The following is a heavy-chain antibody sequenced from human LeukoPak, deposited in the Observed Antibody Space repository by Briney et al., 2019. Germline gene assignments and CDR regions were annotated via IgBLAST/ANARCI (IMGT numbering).Heavy chain of an antibody. V-gene: IGHV3-30*04. CDR2: ISYDGSNK. CDR3: ARDGRGWFGELFAFDI. Sequence: GGSLRPSCAASGFTFSSYAMHWVRQAPGKGLEWVAVISYDGSNKYYADSVKGRFTISRDNSKNTLYLQMNRLRAEDTAVYYCARDGRGWFGELFAFDIWGQGTMVTVSS. J-gene: IGHJ3*02. CDR1: GFTFSSYA. D-gene: IGHD3-10*01.